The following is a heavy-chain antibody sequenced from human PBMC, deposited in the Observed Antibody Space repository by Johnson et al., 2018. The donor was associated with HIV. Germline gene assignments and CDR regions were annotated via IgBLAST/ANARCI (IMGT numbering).Heavy chain of an antibody. CDR1: GFTFSSYG. V-gene: IGHV3-30*02. CDR3: ARDPPVTTTHNAFDI. Sequence: QVQLVESGGGVVQPGGSLRLSCAASGFTFSSYGMHWVRQAPGKGLEWVAFIRSDGSNKYYADSVKGRFTISRDNSKNTLYLQMNSLRAEDTAVYYCARDPPVTTTHNAFDIWGQGTMVTVSS. CDR2: IRSDGSNK. D-gene: IGHD4-17*01. J-gene: IGHJ3*02.